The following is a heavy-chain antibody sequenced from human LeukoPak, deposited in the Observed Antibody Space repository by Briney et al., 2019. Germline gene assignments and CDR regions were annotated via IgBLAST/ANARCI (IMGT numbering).Heavy chain of an antibody. CDR1: GFIVSSNY. CDR2: INTGGSA. CDR3: ARDCMVRYFDWLCYGMDV. Sequence: GGSLRLSCAASGFIVSSNYMSWVRQAPGKGLEWVSLINTGGSADYADSVKGRFTISRDNSKNTLYLQMNSLRAEDTAVYYCARDCMVRYFDWLCYGMDVWGQGTTVTVSS. D-gene: IGHD3-9*01. V-gene: IGHV3-53*01. J-gene: IGHJ6*02.